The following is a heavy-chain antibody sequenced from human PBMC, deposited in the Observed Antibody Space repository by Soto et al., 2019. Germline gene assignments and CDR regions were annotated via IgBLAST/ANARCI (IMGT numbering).Heavy chain of an antibody. CDR1: GECFRVSY. Sequence: PXGTLSLTCAVYGECFRVSYWGWIRQPPGKGLEWIGEINHSGSTNYNPSLKSRVTISVDTSKNQFSLKLSSVTAADTAVYYCARGHYGGWYHKFDYWGQGTLVTVSS. V-gene: IGHV4-34*01. CDR2: INHSGST. CDR3: ARGHYGGWYHKFDY. J-gene: IGHJ4*02. D-gene: IGHD6-19*01.